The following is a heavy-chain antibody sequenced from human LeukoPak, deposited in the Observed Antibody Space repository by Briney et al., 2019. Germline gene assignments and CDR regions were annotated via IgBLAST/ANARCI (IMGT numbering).Heavy chain of an antibody. CDR2: IRYDGSNK. J-gene: IGHJ4*02. V-gene: IGHV3-30*02. D-gene: IGHD6-25*01. Sequence: PGGSLRLSCAASGFTFSSCGMHWVRQAPGKGLEWVAFIRYDGSNKYYADSVKGRFTISRDKSKNTLYLQMDSLRVEDTAVYYCAKDLAATSRTRGLYWGQGTLVTVSS. CDR3: AKDLAATSRTRGLY. CDR1: GFTFSSCG.